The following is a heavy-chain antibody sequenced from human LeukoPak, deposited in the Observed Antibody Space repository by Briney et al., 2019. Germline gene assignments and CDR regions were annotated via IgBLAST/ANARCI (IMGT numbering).Heavy chain of an antibody. CDR3: ARLRDSDGSGSYSEWDAFDI. CDR2: INPNSGGT. CDR1: GYTFTGYY. J-gene: IGHJ3*02. D-gene: IGHD3-10*01. V-gene: IGHV1-2*02. Sequence: ASAKVSCKASGYTFTGYYMHWVRQAPGQGLEWMGWINPNSGGTNYAQKFQGRVTMTRDTSISTAYMELSRLRSDDTAVYYCARLRDSDGSGSYSEWDAFDIWGQGTMVTVSS.